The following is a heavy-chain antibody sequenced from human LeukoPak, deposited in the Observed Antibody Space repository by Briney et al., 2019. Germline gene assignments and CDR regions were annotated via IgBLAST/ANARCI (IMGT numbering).Heavy chain of an antibody. D-gene: IGHD3-10*01. V-gene: IGHV3-23*01. J-gene: IGHJ5*02. Sequence: GGSLRLSCAASGFTFSSYAMSWARQAPGKGLEWVSGISGSGGSTYYADSVKGRFTISRDNSKNTLYLQMNSLRAEDTAVYYCAKDPYGSGNWFDPWGQGTLVTVSS. CDR1: GFTFSSYA. CDR2: ISGSGGST. CDR3: AKDPYGSGNWFDP.